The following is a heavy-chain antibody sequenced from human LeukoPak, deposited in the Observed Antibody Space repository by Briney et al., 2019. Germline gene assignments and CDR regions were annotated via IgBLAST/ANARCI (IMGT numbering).Heavy chain of an antibody. D-gene: IGHD2-2*01. CDR2: MNPNSGNT. J-gene: IGHJ4*02. CDR3: ARGRGRSTSCYRCGDY. Sequence: ASVKVSCKASGYTFTSYDINWVRQATGQRLEWRGWMNPNSGNTGYAQKFQGRVTMTRNTSISTAYVELSSLRSEDTAVYYCARGRGRSTSCYRCGDYWGQGTLVTVSS. V-gene: IGHV1-8*01. CDR1: GYTFTSYD.